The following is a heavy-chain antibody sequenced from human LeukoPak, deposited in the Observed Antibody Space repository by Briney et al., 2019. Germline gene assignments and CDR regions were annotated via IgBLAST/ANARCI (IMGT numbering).Heavy chain of an antibody. D-gene: IGHD4-17*01. J-gene: IGHJ5*02. V-gene: IGHV3-49*04. CDR3: TRDAGDDGDPRMGGRFDP. CDR1: GFTFGVFD. Sequence: GESLSLSCTVSGFTFGVFDMRWVRHAPGEGGEWGGFIRSKAYGVISEYCAAVKGRFTISRDDSTSIDYLQMTSLKSVDTAVDYCTRDAGDDGDPRMGGRFDPWGPGNLVIVSS. CDR2: IRSKAYGVIS.